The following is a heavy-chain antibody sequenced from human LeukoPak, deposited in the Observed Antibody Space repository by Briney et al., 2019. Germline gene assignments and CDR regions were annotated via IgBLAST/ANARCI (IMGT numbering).Heavy chain of an antibody. J-gene: IGHJ4*02. V-gene: IGHV3-7*01. CDR1: GFTFSSFW. CDR2: IKEDGSVK. Sequence: GGSLRLSCAASGFTFSSFWMIWVRQAPGKGLEWVANIKEDGSVKNYVDSVKGRFTISRDNAKNSLYLQMNSLRAEDTAVYYCARDTITGDFDYWGQGTLVTVSS. D-gene: IGHD5-12*01. CDR3: ARDTITGDFDY.